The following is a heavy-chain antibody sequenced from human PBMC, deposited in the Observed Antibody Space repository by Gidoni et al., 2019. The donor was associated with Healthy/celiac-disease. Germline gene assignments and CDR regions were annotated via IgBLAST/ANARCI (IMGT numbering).Heavy chain of an antibody. CDR1: GGSFSGYY. V-gene: IGHV4-34*01. Sequence: QVQLQQWGAGLLKPSETLSLTCAVYGGSFSGYYWSWIRQPPGKWLEWIGEINHSGSTNYNPSLKSRVTISVDTSKNQFSLKLSSVTAADTAVYYCARDWGPYCSSTSCYYFDYWGQGTLVTVSS. CDR3: ARDWGPYCSSTSCYYFDY. J-gene: IGHJ4*02. CDR2: INHSGST. D-gene: IGHD2-2*01.